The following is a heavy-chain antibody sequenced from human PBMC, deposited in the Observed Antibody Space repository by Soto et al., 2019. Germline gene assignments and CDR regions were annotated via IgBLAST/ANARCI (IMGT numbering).Heavy chain of an antibody. J-gene: IGHJ5*02. CDR3: ARKGPRAARPNH. Sequence: QVQLVESGGGLVRPGGSLRLSCAASGFTFRDYDMSWIRQAPGKGLEWVSCISSSGTVTNYADSVKGRFTISRDNAQNSRYGEMNSLRVEDTAVYYCARKGPRAARPNHWGQGTLVTVS. D-gene: IGHD6-6*01. CDR1: GFTFRDYD. V-gene: IGHV3-11*01. CDR2: ISSSGTVT.